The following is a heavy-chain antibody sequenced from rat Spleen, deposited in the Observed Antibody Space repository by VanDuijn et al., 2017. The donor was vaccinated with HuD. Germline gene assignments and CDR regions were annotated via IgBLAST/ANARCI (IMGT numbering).Heavy chain of an antibody. CDR2: ISSGGDNT. CDR1: GFTFSDYD. CDR3: ARHGGLRNWFAY. J-gene: IGHJ3*01. V-gene: IGHV5S13*01. D-gene: IGHD1-11*01. Sequence: EVQLVASGGDLVQPGRSLKLSCTASGFTFSDYDMAWVRQAPTKGLEWIASISSGGDNTYYRDSVKGRFTISRDDAKSTQCLQMDSLRSEDTATYYCARHGGLRNWFAYWGQGTLVTVSS.